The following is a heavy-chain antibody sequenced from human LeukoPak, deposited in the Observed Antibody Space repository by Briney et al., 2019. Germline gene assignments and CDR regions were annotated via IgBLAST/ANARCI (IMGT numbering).Heavy chain of an antibody. CDR3: AKGVDSSGWYYRPYYFDY. Sequence: GGSLRLSCAASGFTFSSYAMSWVRQAPGKGLEWVSAISGSGGSTYYADSVKGRFTISRDNSKNTLYLQMNSLRAEDTAVYYCAKGVDSSGWYYRPYYFDYWGQGTLVTVSS. CDR2: ISGSGGST. CDR1: GFTFSSYA. D-gene: IGHD6-19*01. V-gene: IGHV3-23*01. J-gene: IGHJ4*02.